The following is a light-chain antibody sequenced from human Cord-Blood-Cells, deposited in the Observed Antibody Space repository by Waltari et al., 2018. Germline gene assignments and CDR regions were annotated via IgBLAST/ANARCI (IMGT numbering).Light chain of an antibody. CDR3: CLYAGSSTWV. J-gene: IGLJ3*02. V-gene: IGLV2-23*01. Sequence: QSALTQPASVSGSPGQSITISCTGTSSDVGSYNLVSWYQQHPGKAPKLMIYEGSKRPSGVSNRFSGSKSSNTASLTISGLQAEDEADYYCCLYAGSSTWVFGGGTKLTVL. CDR2: EGS. CDR1: SSDVGSYNL.